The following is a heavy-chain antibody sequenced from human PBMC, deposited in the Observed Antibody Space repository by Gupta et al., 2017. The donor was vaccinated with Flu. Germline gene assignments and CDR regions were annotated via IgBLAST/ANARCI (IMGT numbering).Heavy chain of an antibody. V-gene: IGHV3-49*04. CDR2: IRTKGYGGTT. D-gene: IGHD3-16*01. CDR1: GFTSGDYA. Sequence: EVQLVESGGGLVQPGRSLRLSCTASGFTSGDYALNWVRQAPGKGLEWVGFIRTKGYGGTTEYAASVKGRFTISRDDSKSIAYLQMNNLKAEDTAVYYCARVNWKYVSFYYYFMDVWGKGTTVTVSS. J-gene: IGHJ6*03. CDR3: ARVNWKYVSFYYYFMDV.